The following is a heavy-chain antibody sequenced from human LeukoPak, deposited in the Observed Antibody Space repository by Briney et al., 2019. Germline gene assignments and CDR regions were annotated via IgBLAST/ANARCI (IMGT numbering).Heavy chain of an antibody. CDR2: IYDSGST. V-gene: IGHV4-4*07. J-gene: IGHJ4*02. CDR3: ARGYNAGTDY. CDR1: GASISSYY. Sequence: SETLSLTCSVSGASISSYYWTWIRQPAGKGLEWIGRIYDSGSTYYNPSLKSRVTISVDRSKNQFSLKLSSVTAADTAVYYCARGYNAGTDYWGQGTLVTVSS. D-gene: IGHD3-10*01.